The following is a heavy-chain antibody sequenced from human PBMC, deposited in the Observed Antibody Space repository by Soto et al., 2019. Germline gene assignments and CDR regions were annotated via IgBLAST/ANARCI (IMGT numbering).Heavy chain of an antibody. V-gene: IGHV1-18*01. D-gene: IGHD2-15*01. CDR3: EKDRGRSRIGGTCALDY. CDR2: ISTYDGNA. J-gene: IGHJ4*02. CDR1: GYTFTTYG. Sequence: ASVKVSCKASGYTFTTYGITWVRKATGQGLEWMGWISTYDGNAYYAQKLQGRVTMTKDTSTTTAYMELRSLRSDDTAVYYCEKDRGRSRIGGTCALDYWAQGTLVSVS.